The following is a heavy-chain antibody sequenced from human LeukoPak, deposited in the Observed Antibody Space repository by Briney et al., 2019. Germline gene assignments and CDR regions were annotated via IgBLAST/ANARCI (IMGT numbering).Heavy chain of an antibody. CDR3: ARRGAMVIPFDY. V-gene: IGHV4-38-2*02. D-gene: IGHD5-18*01. CDR2: IYHSGST. Sequence: SETLSLTCTVSGYSISSGYYWGWIRQPPGKGLEWIGSIYHSGSTYYNPSLKSRVTISVDTSKNQFSLKLSSVTAADTAVYYCARRGAMVIPFDYWGQGTLVAVSS. J-gene: IGHJ4*02. CDR1: GYSISSGYY.